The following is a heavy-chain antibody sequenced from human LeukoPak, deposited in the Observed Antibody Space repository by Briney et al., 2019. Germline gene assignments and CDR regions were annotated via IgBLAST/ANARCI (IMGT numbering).Heavy chain of an antibody. Sequence: ASVKVSCKASGYTFTGYYMHWVRQAPGQGLEWMGWINPNSGGTNYAQKFQVRVPMTRDTSISPAYMELRRLRSDDTAVYYCARCRVVSGSCPHGFDYWGQGTLVTVSS. J-gene: IGHJ4*02. V-gene: IGHV1-2*02. CDR2: INPNSGGT. D-gene: IGHD6-13*01. CDR3: ARCRVVSGSCPHGFDY. CDR1: GYTFTGYY.